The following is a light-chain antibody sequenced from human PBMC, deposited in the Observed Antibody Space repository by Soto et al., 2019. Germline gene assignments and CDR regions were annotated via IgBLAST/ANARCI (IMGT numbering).Light chain of an antibody. CDR1: QSVSSSY. CDR2: GAS. Sequence: EIVLTQSPGTLSLSPGERATLSCRASQSVSSSYLAWYQQKPGQAPRLLIYGASSRATGIPDRFSGSGSGTEFTITISRLEPEDFAVYYCEQYDISPLTFGGGTNVEIK. J-gene: IGKJ4*01. CDR3: EQYDISPLT. V-gene: IGKV3-20*01.